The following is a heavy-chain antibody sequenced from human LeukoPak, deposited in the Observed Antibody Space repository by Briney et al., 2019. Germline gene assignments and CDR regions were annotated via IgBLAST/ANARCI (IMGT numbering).Heavy chain of an antibody. CDR2: IKQDGSEK. V-gene: IGHV3-7*01. D-gene: IGHD3-9*01. J-gene: IGHJ4*02. Sequence: PGGSLRLSCAASGFTFSDYYMSWIRQAPGKGLEWVANIKQDGSEKYYVDSVKGRFTISRDNAKNSLYLQMNSLRAEDTAVYYCARENILTGYYTPFFDYWGQGTLVTVSS. CDR3: ARENILTGYYTPFFDY. CDR1: GFTFSDYY.